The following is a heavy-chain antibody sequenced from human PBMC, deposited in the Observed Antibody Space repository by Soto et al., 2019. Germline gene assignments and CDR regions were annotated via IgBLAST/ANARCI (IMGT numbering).Heavy chain of an antibody. V-gene: IGHV4-59*08. CDR1: GGSISSYY. Sequence: QVQLQESGPGLVKPSETLSLTCTVSGGSISSYYWSWIRQPPGKGLEWIGYIYYSGSTNYNPSLKSRVTISVDTSKNQFSLKLSSVTAADTAVYYCASLSELSQSFDYWGQGTLVTVSS. J-gene: IGHJ4*02. D-gene: IGHD1-7*01. CDR2: IYYSGST. CDR3: ASLSELSQSFDY.